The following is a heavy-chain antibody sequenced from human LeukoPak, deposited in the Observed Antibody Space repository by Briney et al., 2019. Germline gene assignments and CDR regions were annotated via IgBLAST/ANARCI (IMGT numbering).Heavy chain of an antibody. CDR3: AKDRLGALYYYDSSGYYRFDY. Sequence: GGSLRLSCAASGFTFSRHWMSWVRQAPGKGLEWVAVISYDGNNKYYADSVKGRFTVSRDNSKNTLYLQMNSLRAEDTAVYYCAKDRLGALYYYDSSGYYRFDYWGQGTLVTVSS. CDR1: GFTFSRHW. V-gene: IGHV3-30*18. J-gene: IGHJ4*02. CDR2: ISYDGNNK. D-gene: IGHD3-22*01.